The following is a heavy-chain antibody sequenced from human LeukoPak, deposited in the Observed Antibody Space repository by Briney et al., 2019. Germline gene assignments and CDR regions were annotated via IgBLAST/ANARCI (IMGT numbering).Heavy chain of an antibody. CDR3: AKDLTRGDGRWEFDV. Sequence: GESLRLSCEVSGFNFGGFAMAWVRPAPGRGLDWVSGAYAAGTTKTYADSVKGRFIVSRDNSRNTLYLEMNSLRVDDTAVYYCAKDLTRGDGRWEFDVWGQGILVTVSS. CDR2: AYAAGTTK. J-gene: IGHJ4*02. D-gene: IGHD5-24*01. CDR1: GFNFGGFA. V-gene: IGHV3-23*03.